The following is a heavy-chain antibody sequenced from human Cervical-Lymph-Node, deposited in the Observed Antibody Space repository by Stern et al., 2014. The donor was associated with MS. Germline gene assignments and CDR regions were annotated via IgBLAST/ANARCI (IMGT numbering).Heavy chain of an antibody. CDR3: ARLGYCSGATCYAREFDY. CDR2: IYHRGST. Sequence: QLQLQESVPGLVQSSETPSLTCTVSGGSLSSYYWSWIRHTPVKGLEWLGNIYHRGSTNYKPALKCQVTIPMATSHLSLRVNSVTAADTAVYYCARLGYCSGATCYAREFDYCGQGILVSVSS. V-gene: IGHV4-59*01. J-gene: IGHJ4*02. D-gene: IGHD2-15*01. CDR1: GGSLSSYY.